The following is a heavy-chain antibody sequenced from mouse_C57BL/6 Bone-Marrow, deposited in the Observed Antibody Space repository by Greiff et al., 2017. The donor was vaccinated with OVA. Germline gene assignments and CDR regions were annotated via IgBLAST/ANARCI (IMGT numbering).Heavy chain of an antibody. V-gene: IGHV1-59*01. J-gene: IGHJ2*01. CDR2: IDPSDSYT. CDR3: ARSTLR. CDR1: GYTFTSYW. D-gene: IGHD5-1*01. Sequence: QVQLQQPGAELVRPGTSVKLSCKASGYTFTSYWMHWVKQRPGQGLEWIGVIDPSDSYTNYNQKFKGKATLTVDTSSSTAYMQLSSLTSEDSAVYYCARSTLRWGQGTTLTVSS.